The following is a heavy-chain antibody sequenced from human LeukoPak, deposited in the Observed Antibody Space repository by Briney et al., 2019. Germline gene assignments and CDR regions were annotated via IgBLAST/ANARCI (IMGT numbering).Heavy chain of an antibody. CDR2: IIPIFGTA. V-gene: IGHV1-69*13. D-gene: IGHD6-19*01. CDR3: ASPSSGWSTYFDY. CDR1: GGTFSSYA. Sequence: ASVTVSCKASGGTFSSYAISWVRQAPGQGLEWMGGIIPIFGTANYAQKFQGRVTITADESTSTAYMELSSLRSEDTAVYYCASPSSGWSTYFDYWGQGTLVTVSS. J-gene: IGHJ4*02.